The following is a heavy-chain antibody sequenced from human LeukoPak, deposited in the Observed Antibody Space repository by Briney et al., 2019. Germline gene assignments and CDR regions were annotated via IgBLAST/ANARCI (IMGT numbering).Heavy chain of an antibody. Sequence: ASVKVSCKASGYTFTGYYMHWVRQAPGQGLEWMGWINLNSGGTNYAQKFQGRVTMTRDTSISTAYMELSRLRSDDTAVYYCARVVGGGYNYWNWYFDLWGRGTLVTVSS. D-gene: IGHD5-24*01. V-gene: IGHV1-2*02. CDR2: INLNSGGT. CDR1: GYTFTGYY. CDR3: ARVVGGGYNYWNWYFDL. J-gene: IGHJ2*01.